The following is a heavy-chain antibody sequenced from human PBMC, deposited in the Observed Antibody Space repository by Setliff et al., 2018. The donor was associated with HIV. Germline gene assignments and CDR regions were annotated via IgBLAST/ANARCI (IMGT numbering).Heavy chain of an antibody. CDR3: TTLQSSGWPHETEY. CDR1: GGSISSSSYY. Sequence: SETLSLTCTVSGGSISSSSYYWGWIRQPPGEGLEWIGSIYSSGSTYYNPSLKSRVTISVDMSKNQFSLKMNFMTAADTAVYYCTTLQSSGWPHETEYWGQGTLVTVSS. D-gene: IGHD6-19*01. J-gene: IGHJ4*02. CDR2: IYSSGST. V-gene: IGHV4-39*01.